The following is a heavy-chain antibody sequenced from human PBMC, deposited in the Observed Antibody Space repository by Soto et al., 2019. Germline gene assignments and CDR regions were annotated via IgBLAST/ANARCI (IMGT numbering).Heavy chain of an antibody. CDR2: ISSGGTYT. Sequence: PWGSLRLSCAASGFTLSTYWMHCVRQVPGKGLVWVSRISSGGTYTNYADSVKGRFTISRDSARNTLFLQMNYLTREDTAVYYCARTFVDGMAGFGPWGQGTLVTVSS. V-gene: IGHV3-74*01. J-gene: IGHJ5*02. CDR3: ARTFVDGMAGFGP. D-gene: IGHD2-15*01. CDR1: GFTLSTYW.